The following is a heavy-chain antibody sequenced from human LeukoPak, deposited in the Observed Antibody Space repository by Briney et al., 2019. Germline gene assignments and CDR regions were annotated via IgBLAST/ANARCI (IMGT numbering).Heavy chain of an antibody. CDR3: AREPPTGRPNVFDM. Sequence: PGGSLRLSCAASGFTFTNYGMTWVRQAPGKGLEWVSSISGSGGSTFLADSVKGRFTISRDNSKNTLFLQMNSLRADDTALYYCAREPPTGRPNVFDMWGLGTMVTVS. V-gene: IGHV3-23*01. CDR1: GFTFTNYG. J-gene: IGHJ3*02. CDR2: ISGSGGST.